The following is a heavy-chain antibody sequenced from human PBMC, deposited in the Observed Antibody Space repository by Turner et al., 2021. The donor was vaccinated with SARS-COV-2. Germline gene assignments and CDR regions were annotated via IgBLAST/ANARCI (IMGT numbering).Heavy chain of an antibody. CDR3: AKDREGTGADYFDY. Sequence: EVQLLESGGGLVQPGGSLGLPCPASGFTFSSYAMTWVRQAPGKGLEWVSSITGSADITHYADSVKRRFTISRDNSKNTLHLQMNSLRAEDTAIYYCAKDREGTGADYFDYWGQGTLVTVSS. CDR1: GFTFSSYA. CDR2: ITGSADIT. D-gene: IGHD6-19*01. J-gene: IGHJ4*02. V-gene: IGHV3-23*01.